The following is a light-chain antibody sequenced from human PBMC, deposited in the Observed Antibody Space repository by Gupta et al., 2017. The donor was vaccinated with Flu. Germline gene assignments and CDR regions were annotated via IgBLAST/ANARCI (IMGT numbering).Light chain of an antibody. CDR2: GAS. CDR3: QQYGSSPRT. V-gene: IGKV3-20*01. J-gene: IGKJ1*01. Sequence: VLSQHRVTLSFSPGEIATLSCRAGQAVSSSYLTWYQQKPGQAPRLLIYGASSRATGIPDRFSGSGSGTDFTLTISRLEPEDFAMYYCQQYGSSPRTFGQGTKVEIK. CDR1: QAVSSSY.